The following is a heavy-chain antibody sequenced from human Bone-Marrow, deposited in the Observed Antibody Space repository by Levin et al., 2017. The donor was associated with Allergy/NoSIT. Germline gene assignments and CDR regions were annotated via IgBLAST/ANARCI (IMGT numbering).Heavy chain of an antibody. J-gene: IGHJ4*02. V-gene: IGHV3-23*01. CDR2: ISENGVNT. CDR3: AKNTWYWDY. CDR1: GFTFSNYD. D-gene: IGHD2-8*02. Sequence: GGSLRLSCAASGFTFSNYDMTWVRQAPGKGLEWVSGISENGVNTYYAASVKGRFTISRDNSKDTLYLQMNSLRAEDTAVYYCAKNTWYWDYWGQGTLVTVSS.